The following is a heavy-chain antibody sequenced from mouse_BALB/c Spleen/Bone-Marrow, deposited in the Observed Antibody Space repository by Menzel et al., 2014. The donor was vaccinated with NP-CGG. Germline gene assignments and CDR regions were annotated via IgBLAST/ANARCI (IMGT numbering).Heavy chain of an antibody. CDR2: INPSTGYT. CDR1: GYTFTSYW. Sequence: VQLQQSGAELAKPGASVKMSCKASGYTFTSYWMHWVKQRPGQGLEWIGYINPSTGYTEYNQKFKDKATLTADKSSSTAYMQLSSLISEDSAVYYCARYDYDDWFAYWGQGTLVTVSA. J-gene: IGHJ3*01. V-gene: IGHV1-7*01. CDR3: ARYDYDDWFAY. D-gene: IGHD2-4*01.